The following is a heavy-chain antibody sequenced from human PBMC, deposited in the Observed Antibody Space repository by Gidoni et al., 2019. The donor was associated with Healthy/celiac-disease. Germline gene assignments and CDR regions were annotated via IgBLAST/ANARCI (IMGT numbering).Heavy chain of an antibody. CDR3: ARDVLYSKLFYYGMDV. Sequence: QVQLVESGGGVVQPGRSLSLSCAASGFTFSSYAMHWVRQAPGKGLEWVAVISYDGSNKYYADSVKGRFTISRDNSKNTLYLQMNSLRAEDTAVYYCARDVLYSKLFYYGMDVWGQGTTVTVSS. J-gene: IGHJ6*02. CDR2: ISYDGSNK. D-gene: IGHD4-4*01. CDR1: GFTFSSYA. V-gene: IGHV3-30-3*01.